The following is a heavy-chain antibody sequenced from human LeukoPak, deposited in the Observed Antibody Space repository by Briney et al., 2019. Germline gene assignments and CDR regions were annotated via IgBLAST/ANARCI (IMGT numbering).Heavy chain of an antibody. Sequence: PGGSLRLSCVVSGFTVSSNFMSWVRQAPGKGPEWVSVIYTSGITYYADSVRGRFTISRDNSKNTLYLQMDSLTAEGTAVYYCAREDAGGTYSFDYWGQGTLVTVSS. V-gene: IGHV3-66*01. CDR2: IYTSGIT. CDR1: GFTVSSNF. D-gene: IGHD1-26*01. J-gene: IGHJ4*02. CDR3: AREDAGGTYSFDY.